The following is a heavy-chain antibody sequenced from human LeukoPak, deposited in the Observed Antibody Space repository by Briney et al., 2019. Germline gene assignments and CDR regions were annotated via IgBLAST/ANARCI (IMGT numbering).Heavy chain of an antibody. CDR1: GGSFSGYY. CDR3: ARGKMYSSSWYNY. Sequence: SETLSLTCVVYGGSFSGYYWSWIRQPPGKGLEWIGEINHSGSTNYNPSLKSRVTISVDTSKNQFSLKLSSVTAADTAVYCCARGKMYSSSWYNYWGQGTLVTVSS. V-gene: IGHV4-34*01. D-gene: IGHD6-13*01. J-gene: IGHJ4*02. CDR2: INHSGST.